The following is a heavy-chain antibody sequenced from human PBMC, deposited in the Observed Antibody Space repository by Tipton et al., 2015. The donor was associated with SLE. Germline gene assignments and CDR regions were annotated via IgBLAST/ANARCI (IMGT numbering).Heavy chain of an antibody. D-gene: IGHD3-3*01. CDR3: ARDQFWSGYYCYYYYMDV. Sequence: SLRLSCAASGFTFSIYSMNWVRQAPGKGLEWVSAIYSGGSSHYADSVKGRFTISRDDSKNTLYLQMNSLRAEDTAVYYCARDQFWSGYYCYYYYMDVWGKGTTVTVSS. CDR2: IYSGGSS. CDR1: GFTFSIYS. V-gene: IGHV3-NL1*01. J-gene: IGHJ6*03.